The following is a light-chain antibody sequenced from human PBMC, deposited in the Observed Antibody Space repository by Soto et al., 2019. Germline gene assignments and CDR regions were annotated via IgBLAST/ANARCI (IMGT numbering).Light chain of an antibody. CDR3: QHYDHLPIT. CDR1: QDITNY. Sequence: DIQMTQSPSSLSASVGDRVTITCQASQDITNYLNWYQQKPGKAPRLLLYDASSLETGVPSRFSGSGSGTDFTFTISRLQPEDIATYYCQHYDHLPITFGQGTRLEIK. J-gene: IGKJ5*01. V-gene: IGKV1-33*01. CDR2: DAS.